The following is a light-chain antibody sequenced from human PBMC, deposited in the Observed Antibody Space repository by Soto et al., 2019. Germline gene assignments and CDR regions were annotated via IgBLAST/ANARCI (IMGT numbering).Light chain of an antibody. CDR2: ANN. CDR1: CSNIGNNY. CDR3: GTWDSSLSAGV. V-gene: IGLV1-51*01. J-gene: IGLJ1*01. Sequence: QSVLTQPPSVSAAPGQTVTIACSGCCSNIGNNYVSWYQQLPGTAPKLLIYANNKRPSGIPDRFSGSKSGTSATLGITGLQTGDEADYYCGTWDSSLSAGVFGTGTKLTVL.